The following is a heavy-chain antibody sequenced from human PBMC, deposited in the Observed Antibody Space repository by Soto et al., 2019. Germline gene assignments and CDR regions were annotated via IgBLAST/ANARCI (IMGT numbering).Heavy chain of an antibody. V-gene: IGHV3-7*05. CDR2: INQDGLGK. Sequence: EVQLVESGGGLVQPGGSLRLSCVISGSIFSSHWMTWVRQAPGKGLEWVASINQDGLGKYYVDSVRGRFTISRDNAKNSVYLQMDSLRAEDTAVYYCAKDHGSGSYPYWGQGTLVTVSS. CDR1: GSIFSSHW. D-gene: IGHD1-26*01. CDR3: AKDHGSGSYPY. J-gene: IGHJ4*02.